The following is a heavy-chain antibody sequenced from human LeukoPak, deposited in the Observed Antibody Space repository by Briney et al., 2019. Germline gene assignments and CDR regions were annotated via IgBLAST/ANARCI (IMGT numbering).Heavy chain of an antibody. Sequence: GESLRISCKGSGYSFTSYWIGWVRQMPGKGLEWMGIIYPGDSDTRYSPPFQGQVTISADKSISTAYLQWSSLKASDTAMYYCARHGYSGSYPAEYFQHWGQGTLVTVSS. CDR2: IYPGDSDT. D-gene: IGHD1-26*01. CDR3: ARHGYSGSYPAEYFQH. J-gene: IGHJ1*01. CDR1: GYSFTSYW. V-gene: IGHV5-51*01.